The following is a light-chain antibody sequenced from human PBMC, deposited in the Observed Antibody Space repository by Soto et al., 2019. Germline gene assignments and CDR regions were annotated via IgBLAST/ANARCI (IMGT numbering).Light chain of an antibody. CDR2: DAS. CDR1: QSVTSY. CDR3: QQRSNWPPTWT. Sequence: EIVLTQSPATLSLSPGERATLSCRASQSVTSYLAWYQQKPGQAPRPLLYDASNRATGIPARFSGSGSGTDFTLTINSLEPEDFAVYYCQQRSNWPPTWTFGQGTKVEIK. V-gene: IGKV3-11*01. J-gene: IGKJ1*01.